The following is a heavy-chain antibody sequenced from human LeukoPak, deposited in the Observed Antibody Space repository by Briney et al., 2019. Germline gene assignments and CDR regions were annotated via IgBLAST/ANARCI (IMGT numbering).Heavy chain of an antibody. CDR2: ITGSGGST. J-gene: IGHJ3*01. CDR3: AKDPNGDYLGAFDF. CDR1: GFTFSNAW. Sequence: TGGSLRLSCAASGFTFSNAWMIWVRQAPGKGLEWASAITGSGGSTRYTDSVTGRFTISRDNSGNTLFLQMNSLRAEDTAVYYCAKDPNGDYLGAFDFWGPGTLVTVSS. D-gene: IGHD4-17*01. V-gene: IGHV3-23*01.